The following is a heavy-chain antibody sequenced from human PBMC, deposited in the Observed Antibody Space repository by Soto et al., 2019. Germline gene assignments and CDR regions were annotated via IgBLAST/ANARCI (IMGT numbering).Heavy chain of an antibody. CDR3: AKDTAYYYDSSGRGSGMDV. V-gene: IGHV3-30*18. CDR2: ISYDGSNK. J-gene: IGHJ6*02. D-gene: IGHD3-22*01. Sequence: GGSLRLSCAASGFTFSSYGMHWVRQAPGKGLEWVAVISYDGSNKYYADSVKGRFTISRDNSKNTLYLQMNSLRAEDTAVYYCAKDTAYYYDSSGRGSGMDVWGQGTTVTVSS. CDR1: GFTFSSYG.